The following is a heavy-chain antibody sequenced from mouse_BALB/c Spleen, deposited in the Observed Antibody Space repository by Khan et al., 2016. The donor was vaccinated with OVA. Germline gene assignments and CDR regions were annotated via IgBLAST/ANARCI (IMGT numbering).Heavy chain of an antibody. J-gene: IGHJ2*01. V-gene: IGHV14-3*02. CDR2: IDPSNGHT. D-gene: IGHD2-2*01. CDR3: ARNDGDDVDY. CDR1: GFNIQDTY. Sequence: VQLQQSGAELGKPGASVKLSCTASGFNIQDTYIHWVKQRPEQGLEWIGRIDPSNGHTKYDPKFQGKATITADTSSNTAYMQLSSLTSEDTACYYFARNDGDDVDYWGQGTTLTVSS.